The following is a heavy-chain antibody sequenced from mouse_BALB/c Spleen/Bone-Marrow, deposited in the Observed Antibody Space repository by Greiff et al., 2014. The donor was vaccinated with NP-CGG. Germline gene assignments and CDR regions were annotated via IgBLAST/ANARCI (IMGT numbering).Heavy chain of an antibody. CDR3: AGNPIRRNAMDY. Sequence: QVQLQQSGPGLVQPSQSLSITCTVSGFSLTSYGVHWVRRSPGKGLEWLGVIWSGGTTDYNAPFISRLSISKDNSKSQVFFKMNSLQANDTAIYYCAGNPIRRNAMDYWGQGTSVTVSS. D-gene: IGHD2-12*01. CDR2: IWSGGTT. CDR1: GFSLTSYG. V-gene: IGHV2-2*02. J-gene: IGHJ4*01.